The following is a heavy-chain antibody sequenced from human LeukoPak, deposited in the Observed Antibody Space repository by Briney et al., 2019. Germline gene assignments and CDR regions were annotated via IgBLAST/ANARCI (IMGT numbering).Heavy chain of an antibody. Sequence: ASVKVSCKASGYTFTGYYMHWVRQAPGQGLEWMGWINPNSGGTNYAQKFQGRVTMTRDTSISTAYMELSRLRSDDTAVYYCARDRDGYNQYYFDYWGQGTLVTVSS. CDR3: ARDRDGYNQYYFDY. V-gene: IGHV1-2*02. D-gene: IGHD5-24*01. CDR1: GYTFTGYY. CDR2: INPNSGGT. J-gene: IGHJ4*02.